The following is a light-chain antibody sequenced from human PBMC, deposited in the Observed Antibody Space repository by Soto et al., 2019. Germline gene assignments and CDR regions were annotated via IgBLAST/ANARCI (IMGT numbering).Light chain of an antibody. Sequence: QSVLTQPPSVSAAPGQKVTISVSGSSSNIGNNYVSWYQQVPGTAPKLLIYDNNKPPSGIPDRFSGSKSGTSATLGITGLQTGDEADYYCGTWDSSLSAYVFGTGTKVTVL. CDR3: GTWDSSLSAYV. CDR1: SSNIGNNY. J-gene: IGLJ1*01. V-gene: IGLV1-51*01. CDR2: DNN.